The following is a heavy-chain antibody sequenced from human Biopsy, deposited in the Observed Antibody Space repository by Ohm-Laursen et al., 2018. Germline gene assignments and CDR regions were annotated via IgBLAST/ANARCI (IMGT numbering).Heavy chain of an antibody. CDR1: GFTFSRSV. CDR2: IHGDERSA. Sequence: SLRLSCSASGFTFSRSVMHWVRQAPGKGLMWVSRIHGDERSATYAEPVKGRFTISRDNAKNSLFLHMNSLRAEDTAVYYCARESALKWYQSLSYFNGMDVWGQGTTVTVSS. D-gene: IGHD2-2*01. V-gene: IGHV3-74*03. CDR3: ARESALKWYQSLSYFNGMDV. J-gene: IGHJ6*02.